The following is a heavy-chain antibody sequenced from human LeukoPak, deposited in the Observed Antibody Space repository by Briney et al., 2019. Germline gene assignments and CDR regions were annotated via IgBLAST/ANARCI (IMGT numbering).Heavy chain of an antibody. CDR1: GGTFSSYA. Sequence: SVKVSCKASGGTFSSYAISWVRQAPGQGLEWMGGIIPIFGTANYAQKSQGRVTITADESTSTAYMELSSLRSEDTAVYYCARGIVVVPAAIPLVGYYYGMDVWGQGTTVTVSS. D-gene: IGHD2-2*01. CDR3: ARGIVVVPAAIPLVGYYYGMDV. V-gene: IGHV1-69*13. CDR2: IIPIFGTA. J-gene: IGHJ6*02.